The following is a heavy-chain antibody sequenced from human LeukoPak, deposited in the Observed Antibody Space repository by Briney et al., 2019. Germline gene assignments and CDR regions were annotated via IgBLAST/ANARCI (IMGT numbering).Heavy chain of an antibody. CDR3: APSLRKYYFDY. Sequence: GGSLRLSCAASGFTFSTYAMNWVRQAPGKGLEWVSVVSGSSDSTYYADSVKGRFTISRDNSKNTLYLQMNSLRAEDTAVYYCAPSLRKYYFDYWGQGTLVTVSS. D-gene: IGHD4-17*01. CDR1: GFTFSTYA. CDR2: VSGSSDST. V-gene: IGHV3-23*01. J-gene: IGHJ4*02.